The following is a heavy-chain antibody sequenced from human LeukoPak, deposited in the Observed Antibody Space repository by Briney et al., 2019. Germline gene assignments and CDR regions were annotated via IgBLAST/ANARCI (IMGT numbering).Heavy chain of an antibody. CDR1: GFTFSSYG. J-gene: IGHJ4*02. CDR2: ISGSGGST. CDR3: ARNSYGNSDAYDY. D-gene: IGHD5-18*01. Sequence: QAGGTLRLSCAASGFTFSSYGMSWVRQAPGKGLEWVSAISGSGGSTYYADSVKGRFTISRDNSKNTLYLQMNSRRAEDTAVYYCARNSYGNSDAYDYWGQGTLVTVSS. V-gene: IGHV3-23*01.